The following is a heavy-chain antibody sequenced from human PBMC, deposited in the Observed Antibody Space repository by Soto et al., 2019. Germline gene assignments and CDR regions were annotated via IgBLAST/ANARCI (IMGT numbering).Heavy chain of an antibody. J-gene: IGHJ6*01. V-gene: IGHV3-23*01. Sequence: EVQLLESGGGLVQPGGSLRLSCAASGFTFSSYAMSWVRQAPGKGLEWVSAISGSGGSTYYADSVKGRFTISRDNSKNTLYLQMNSLRAEDTAVYYCAKGLTYYYDSSGYYTYYYYGMDVW. CDR1: GFTFSSYA. CDR3: AKGLTYYYDSSGYYTYYYYGMDV. D-gene: IGHD3-22*01. CDR2: ISGSGGST.